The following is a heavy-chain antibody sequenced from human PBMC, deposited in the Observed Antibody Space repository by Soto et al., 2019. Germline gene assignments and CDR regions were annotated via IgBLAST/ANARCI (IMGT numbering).Heavy chain of an antibody. J-gene: IGHJ4*02. Sequence: GGSPRLSCAASGFTFSSYAMSWVRQAPGKGLEWVSAISGSGGSTYYADSVKGRFTISRDNSKNTLYLQMNSLRAEDTAVYYCATQDFRGSTGTTWGQGTLVTVSS. CDR1: GFTFSSYA. CDR2: ISGSGGST. CDR3: ATQDFRGSTGTT. D-gene: IGHD1-1*01. V-gene: IGHV3-23*01.